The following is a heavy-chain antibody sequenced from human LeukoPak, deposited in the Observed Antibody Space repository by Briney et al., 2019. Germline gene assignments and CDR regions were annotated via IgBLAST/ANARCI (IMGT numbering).Heavy chain of an antibody. V-gene: IGHV4-4*07. D-gene: IGHD6-13*01. Sequence: SETLSLTCTVSGGSISSYYWSWIRQPAGKGLEWIGRIYTSGSTNYNPSLKSRVTMSVDTSKNQFSLKLSSVTAADTAVYYCARASRPYSSSWYVGPDYWGQGTLVTVSS. CDR2: IYTSGST. CDR3: ARASRPYSSSWYVGPDY. J-gene: IGHJ4*02. CDR1: GGSISSYY.